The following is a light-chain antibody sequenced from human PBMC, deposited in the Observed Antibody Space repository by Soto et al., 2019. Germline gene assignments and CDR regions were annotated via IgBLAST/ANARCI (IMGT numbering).Light chain of an antibody. J-gene: IGKJ1*01. CDR1: ESVSRN. Sequence: EVVMTQSPATLSVSPGERATLSCRASESVSRNLAWYQQKPGQAPRLLIYGASTRAIDIPARFSGRGSGTEFTLTISSLQPDDFATYYCQHYNSYSEAFGQGTKWIS. V-gene: IGKV3-15*01. CDR2: GAS. CDR3: QHYNSYSEA.